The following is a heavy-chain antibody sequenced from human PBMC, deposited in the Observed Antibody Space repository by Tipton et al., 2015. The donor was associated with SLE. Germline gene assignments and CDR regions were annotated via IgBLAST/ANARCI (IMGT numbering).Heavy chain of an antibody. CDR2: INHSGST. J-gene: IGHJ3*02. D-gene: IGHD4-23*01. CDR3: AGNYGGNSGNAFDI. CDR1: GGSFSGYY. Sequence: TLSLTCAVYGGSFSGYYWSWIRQPPGKGLEWIGEINHSGSTNYNPSLKSRVTISLDTSKNEFSLKLSSVTAADTAVYYCAGNYGGNSGNAFDIWGQGTMVTVSS. V-gene: IGHV4-34*01.